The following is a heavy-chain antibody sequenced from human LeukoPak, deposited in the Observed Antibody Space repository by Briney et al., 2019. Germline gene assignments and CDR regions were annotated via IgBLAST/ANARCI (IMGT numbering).Heavy chain of an antibody. Sequence: ASVKVSCKASGYTFTGYYMHWVRQAPGQGLEWMGWINPNSGGTNYAQKFQGRVTTTRDTSISTAYMELSSLRSEDTAVYYCARQSRGGIAFDIWGQGTMVTVSS. V-gene: IGHV1-2*02. CDR1: GYTFTGYY. CDR3: ARQSRGGIAFDI. CDR2: INPNSGGT. D-gene: IGHD3-10*01. J-gene: IGHJ3*02.